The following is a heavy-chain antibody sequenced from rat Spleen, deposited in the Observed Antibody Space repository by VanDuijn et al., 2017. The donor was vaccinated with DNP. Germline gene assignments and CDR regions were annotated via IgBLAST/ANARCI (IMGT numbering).Heavy chain of an antibody. J-gene: IGHJ2*01. CDR2: ISPNGGST. Sequence: EVQLVESGGGLVQPGRSLKLSCAASGFTFSNYDMAWVRQAPTKGLEWVASISPNGGSTYYRDSVKGRFTITRDNAKNTQYLQMDSLRSEDTATYYCARHRAIAAIWDYWGQGVMVTVSS. CDR1: GFTFSNYD. D-gene: IGHD1-2*01. V-gene: IGHV5S13*01. CDR3: ARHRAIAAIWDY.